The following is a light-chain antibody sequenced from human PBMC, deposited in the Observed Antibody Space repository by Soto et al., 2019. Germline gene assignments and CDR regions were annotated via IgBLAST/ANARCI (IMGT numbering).Light chain of an antibody. V-gene: IGKV3-11*01. CDR2: DAS. CDR1: QSVSRY. Sequence: EIVLTQSPATLSLSPGERATLSCRASQSVSRYVAWYQQKPGQAPRLLIFDASTRATGIPARFSGSGSGTDFTLTISSLEPEDFAVYYCQQRSSWPCTFGQGTKVDIK. J-gene: IGKJ2*02. CDR3: QQRSSWPCT.